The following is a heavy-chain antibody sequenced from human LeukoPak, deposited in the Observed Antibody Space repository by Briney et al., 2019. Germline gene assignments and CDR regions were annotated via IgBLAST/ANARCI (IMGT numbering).Heavy chain of an antibody. D-gene: IGHD6-19*01. J-gene: IGHJ4*02. V-gene: IGHV3-23*01. CDR1: GFTFHSHA. Sequence: GDSLRLTCAASGFTFHSHAMTWVRQAPGKGLEWVASISGSGISTYYADSVKGRFTISRDNAGDTVNLQMNSLRAEDTAVYYCAKDRIAVTGILCDYWGQGTLVTVSS. CDR2: ISGSGIST. CDR3: AKDRIAVTGILCDY.